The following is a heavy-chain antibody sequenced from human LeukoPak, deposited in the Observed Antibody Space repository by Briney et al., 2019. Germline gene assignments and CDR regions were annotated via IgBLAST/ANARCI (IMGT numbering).Heavy chain of an antibody. Sequence: PSETLSLTCAVYGGSFSGYYWSWIRQPPGKGLEWIGEINHSGSTNYNPSLKSRVTISVDTSKNQFSLKLSSVTAADTAMYYCARDSAGNYYWGQGTLVTVSS. J-gene: IGHJ4*02. CDR3: ARDSAGNYY. CDR1: GGSFSGYY. V-gene: IGHV4-34*01. CDR2: INHSGST. D-gene: IGHD6-13*01.